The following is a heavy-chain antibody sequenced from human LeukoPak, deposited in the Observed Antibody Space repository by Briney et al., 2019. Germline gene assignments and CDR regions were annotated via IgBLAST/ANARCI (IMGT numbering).Heavy chain of an antibody. CDR1: GFTFSSYG. J-gene: IGHJ5*02. Sequence: GGSLRLSCAASGFTFSSYGMHWVRQAPGKGLEWVAVIWYDGSNKYYADSVKGRFTISRDNARNTLYLQMNSLRAEDTAVYYCARDYYTINWFDPWGQGTLVTVSS. V-gene: IGHV3-33*01. CDR2: IWYDGSNK. D-gene: IGHD3-3*01. CDR3: ARDYYTINWFDP.